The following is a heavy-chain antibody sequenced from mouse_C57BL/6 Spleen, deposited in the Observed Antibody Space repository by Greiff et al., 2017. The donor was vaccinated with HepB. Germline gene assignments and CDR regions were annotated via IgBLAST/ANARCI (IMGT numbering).Heavy chain of an antibody. CDR3: TREYYDYEKDAMDY. Sequence: EVQGVESGEGLVKPGGSLKLSCAASGFTFSSYAMSWVRQTPEKRLEWVAYISSGGDYIYYADTVKGRFTISRDNARNTLYLQMSSLKSEDTAMYYCTREYYDYEKDAMDYWGQGTSVTVSS. CDR1: GFTFSSYA. D-gene: IGHD2-4*01. V-gene: IGHV5-9-1*02. CDR2: ISSGGDYI. J-gene: IGHJ4*01.